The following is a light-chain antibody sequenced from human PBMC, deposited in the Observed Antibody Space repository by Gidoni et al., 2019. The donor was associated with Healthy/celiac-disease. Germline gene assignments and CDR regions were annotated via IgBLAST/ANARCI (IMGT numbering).Light chain of an antibody. CDR2: GAS. V-gene: IGKV3-15*01. Sequence: EILMTQSPATLSVSPGERATLSCRASQSVSSNLAWYQQKPGQAPRPPIYGASTRATGIPARFSGSGSGTEFTLTISSLQSEDFAVYYCQQYNNWPLTFGGGTKVEIK. J-gene: IGKJ4*01. CDR3: QQYNNWPLT. CDR1: QSVSSN.